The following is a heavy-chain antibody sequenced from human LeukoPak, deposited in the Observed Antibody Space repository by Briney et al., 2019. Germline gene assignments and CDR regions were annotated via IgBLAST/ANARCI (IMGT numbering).Heavy chain of an antibody. Sequence: NPGGSLRLSCAASGFTFSSYSMNWVRQAPGKGLEWVSSISSSSSYIYYADSVKGRFTISRDNAKNSLYLQMNSLRAEDTAVYYCARASTKRGLNYFDYWGQGTLVTVSS. J-gene: IGHJ4*02. CDR3: ARASTKRGLNYFDY. CDR1: GFTFSSYS. V-gene: IGHV3-21*01. D-gene: IGHD2-8*01. CDR2: ISSSSSYI.